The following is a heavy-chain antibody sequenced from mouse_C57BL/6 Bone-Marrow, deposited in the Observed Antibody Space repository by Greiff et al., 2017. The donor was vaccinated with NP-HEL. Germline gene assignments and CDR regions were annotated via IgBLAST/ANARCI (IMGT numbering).Heavy chain of an antibody. D-gene: IGHD2-5*01. CDR3: TRSDYSNPPY. Sequence: QVQLVESGAELVRPGASVTLSCKASGYTFTDYEMHWVKQTPVHGLEWIGAIDPETGGTAYNQKFKGKAILTADKSSSTAYMELRSLTSEDSAVYYCTRSDYSNPPYWGQGTLVTVSA. CDR1: GYTFTDYE. V-gene: IGHV1-15*01. J-gene: IGHJ3*01. CDR2: IDPETGGT.